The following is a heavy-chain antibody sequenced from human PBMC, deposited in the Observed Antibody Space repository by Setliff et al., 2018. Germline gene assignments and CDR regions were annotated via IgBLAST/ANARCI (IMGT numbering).Heavy chain of an antibody. Sequence: WASVKVSCKASGYTFSSYAISWVRQAPGQGLEWLGWISVYSGNTDYAQNFQGRVTMTADTSTSTAYMELRSLRSDDTAVYYCARVPRLEWLLPTFDSWGQGTLVTVSS. D-gene: IGHD3-3*01. J-gene: IGHJ4*02. CDR1: GYTFSSYA. CDR2: ISVYSGNT. CDR3: ARVPRLEWLLPTFDS. V-gene: IGHV1-18*01.